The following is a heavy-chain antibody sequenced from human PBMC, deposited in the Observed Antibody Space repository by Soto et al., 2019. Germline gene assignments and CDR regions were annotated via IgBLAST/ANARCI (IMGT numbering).Heavy chain of an antibody. J-gene: IGHJ6*02. CDR2: FYHSGNS. Sequence: PSETLSLTCSVSVGSIRSYYWSWIRQSPEKGLEWIGYFYHSGNSNYNPSLKSRVTISVDTSKNQLSLSLRSVTAADTAVYFCARISSVDPYGYVNGGLDVWGQGTTVTVSS. V-gene: IGHV4-59*01. CDR1: VGSIRSYY. CDR3: ARISSVDPYGYVNGGLDV. D-gene: IGHD5-18*01.